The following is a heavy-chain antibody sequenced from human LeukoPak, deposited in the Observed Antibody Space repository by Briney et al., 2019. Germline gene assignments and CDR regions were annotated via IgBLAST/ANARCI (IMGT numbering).Heavy chain of an antibody. CDR3: ARRTSIAVAGTGKYYGMDV. CDR1: GFTFSSYE. V-gene: IGHV3-48*03. D-gene: IGHD6-19*01. J-gene: IGHJ6*02. CDR2: ISSSGSTI. Sequence: GGSLRLSCAASGFTFSSYEMNWVRQAPGKGLEWVSYISSSGSTIYYADSVKGRFTISRDNAKNTLYLQMNSLRAEDTAGYYCARRTSIAVAGTGKYYGMDVWGQGTTVTVSS.